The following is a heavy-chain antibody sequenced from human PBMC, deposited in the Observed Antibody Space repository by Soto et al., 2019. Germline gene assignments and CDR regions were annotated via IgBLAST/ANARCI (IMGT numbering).Heavy chain of an antibody. D-gene: IGHD4-17*01. V-gene: IGHV3-33*01. CDR2: IWYDGSNK. CDR3: AVPHQTPYGDWYFDY. J-gene: IGHJ4*02. CDR1: GFTFSSYG. Sequence: HPGGSLRLSCAASGFTFSSYGMHWVRQNPGKGLEWVAVIWYDGSNKYYADSVKGRFTISRDNSKNTLYLQMNSLRAEDTAVYYCAVPHQTPYGDWYFDYWGQGTLVTVSS.